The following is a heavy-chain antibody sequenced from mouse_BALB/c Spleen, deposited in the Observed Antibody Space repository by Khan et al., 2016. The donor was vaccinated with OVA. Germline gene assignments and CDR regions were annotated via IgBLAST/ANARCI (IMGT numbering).Heavy chain of an antibody. D-gene: IGHD2-1*01. Sequence: ELVESGGGLVKPGGSLKLSCAASGFTFSSYSMSWVRQTPEKRLEWVATISSDGYYTYYPDNVTGRFTISRDKAKNRLYLQMSSLRSEDTAKYYCTRSAYGNFAYWGQGTLVTVSA. J-gene: IGHJ3*01. CDR3: TRSAYGNFAY. CDR2: ISSDGYYT. V-gene: IGHV5-9-3*01. CDR1: GFTFSSYS.